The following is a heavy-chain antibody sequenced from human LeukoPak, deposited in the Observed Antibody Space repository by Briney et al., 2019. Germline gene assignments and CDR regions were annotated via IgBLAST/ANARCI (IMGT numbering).Heavy chain of an antibody. Sequence: ASVKVSCKVSGYTLTELSMHWVRQAPGKGLEWMGGFDPEDGETIYAQKSQGRVTMTEDTSTDTAYMELSSLRSEDTAVYYCATCGFYYSDYYGMDVWGQGTTVTVSS. D-gene: IGHD5-12*01. CDR2: FDPEDGET. CDR3: ATCGFYYSDYYGMDV. CDR1: GYTLTELS. V-gene: IGHV1-24*01. J-gene: IGHJ6*02.